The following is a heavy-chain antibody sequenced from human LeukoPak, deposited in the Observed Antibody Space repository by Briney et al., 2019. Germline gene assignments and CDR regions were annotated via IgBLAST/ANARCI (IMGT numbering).Heavy chain of an antibody. V-gene: IGHV4-39*07. J-gene: IGHJ4*02. CDR1: GGSISSSSYY. CDR3: ARDFRWELPPFFDY. CDR2: IYYSGST. D-gene: IGHD1-26*01. Sequence: PSETLSLTCTVSGGSISSSSYYGGWIRQPPGKGLEWIGSIYYSGSTYYNPSLKSRVTISVDTSKNQFSLKLSSVTAADTAVYYCARDFRWELPPFFDYWGQGTLVTVSS.